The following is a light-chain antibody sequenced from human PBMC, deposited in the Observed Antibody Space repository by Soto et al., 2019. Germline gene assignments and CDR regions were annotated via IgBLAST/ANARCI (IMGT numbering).Light chain of an antibody. CDR2: GKN. Sequence: QSVLTQPPSVSAAPGQKVTISCSGSSSNIENNYVSWYQQLPGTAPKLLMYGKNNRPSGVPGRFSGSKSGTSASLAITGLQAEDEADYYCQSFDSSLIGYVFGTGTKVTVL. CDR3: QSFDSSLIGYV. CDR1: SSNIENNY. V-gene: IGLV1-40*01. J-gene: IGLJ1*01.